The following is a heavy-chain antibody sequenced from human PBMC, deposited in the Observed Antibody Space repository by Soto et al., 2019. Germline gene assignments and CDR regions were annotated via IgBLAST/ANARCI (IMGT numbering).Heavy chain of an antibody. Sequence: GGSLTLLCQASGFTFSSYAMSWVRQARGKGLEWVSLVHSNGITYYPDSVKGRFTVSRDTSKNTLYLQMDSLGVEYTALYCCAKWLRSGSYYCDFWGQVTMVTVSS. J-gene: IGHJ4*02. D-gene: IGHD3-3*01. CDR1: GFTFSSYA. CDR2: VHSNGIT. CDR3: AKWLRSGSYYCDF. V-gene: IGHV3-23*05.